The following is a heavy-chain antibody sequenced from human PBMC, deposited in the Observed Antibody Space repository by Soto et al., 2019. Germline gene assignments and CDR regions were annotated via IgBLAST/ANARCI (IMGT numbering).Heavy chain of an antibody. Sequence: GGSLRLSCAASGFTFSSYEMNWVRQAPGKGLEWVSYISSSGSTIYYADTVKGRFTISRDNAKNSLYLQMNSRRAEDTAVYYCARTPPPGSSGYYLYYYYGMDVWGQGTTVTVSS. CDR1: GFTFSSYE. V-gene: IGHV3-48*03. J-gene: IGHJ6*02. CDR3: ARTPPPGSSGYYLYYYYGMDV. D-gene: IGHD3-3*01. CDR2: ISSSGSTI.